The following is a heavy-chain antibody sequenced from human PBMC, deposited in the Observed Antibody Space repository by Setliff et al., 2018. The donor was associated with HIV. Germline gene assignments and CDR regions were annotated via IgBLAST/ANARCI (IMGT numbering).Heavy chain of an antibody. CDR1: GYTFDIYY. CDR3: ARDGINYDFWSGQNASNWFDP. J-gene: IGHJ5*02. Sequence: ASVKVSCKTSGYTFDIYYIHWVRQAPGQGLEWMGVIDPTGGRTTYAQKFEDRVTMTRDLSTSTVYMKLTRLKSEDVAIYYCARDGINYDFWSGQNASNWFDPWGQGTLVTAPQ. D-gene: IGHD3-3*01. V-gene: IGHV1-46*02. CDR2: IDPTGGRT.